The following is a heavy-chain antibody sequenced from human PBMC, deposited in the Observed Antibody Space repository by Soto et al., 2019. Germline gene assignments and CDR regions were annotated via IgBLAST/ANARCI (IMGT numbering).Heavy chain of an antibody. CDR1: GFTFTNYA. CDR2: ISGRGGST. Sequence: GGSLRLSCVASGFTFTNYAMSWVRQAPGKGLEWVSGISGRGGSTYYADSVKGRFIISRDTSKNTVYLEMDSLGVEDTAVYYCAKDVSGSKNWFDPWGQGTRVTVSS. D-gene: IGHD6-25*01. V-gene: IGHV3-23*01. J-gene: IGHJ5*02. CDR3: AKDVSGSKNWFDP.